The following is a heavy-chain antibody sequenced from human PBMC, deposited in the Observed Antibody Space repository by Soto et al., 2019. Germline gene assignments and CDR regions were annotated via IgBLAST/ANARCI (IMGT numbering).Heavy chain of an antibody. Sequence: SETLSLTCTVSGGSISSYYWSWIRQPPGKGLEWIGYIYYSGSTNYNPSLKSRVTISVDTSKNQLSLKLSSVTAADTAVYYCARVIMVRGVWAFDYWGQGTLVTVYS. V-gene: IGHV4-59*01. J-gene: IGHJ4*02. CDR3: ARVIMVRGVWAFDY. D-gene: IGHD3-10*01. CDR1: GGSISSYY. CDR2: IYYSGST.